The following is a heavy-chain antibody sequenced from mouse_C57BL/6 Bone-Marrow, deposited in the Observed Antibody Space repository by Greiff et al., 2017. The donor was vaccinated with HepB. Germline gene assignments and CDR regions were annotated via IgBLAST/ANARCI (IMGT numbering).Heavy chain of an antibody. V-gene: IGHV1-62-2*01. Sequence: VKLMESGAELVKPGASVKLSCKASGYTFTEYTIHWVKQRSGQGLEWIGWFYPGSGSIKYNEKFKDKATLTADKSSSTVYMELSRLTSEDSAVYFCARHEGNYYGSSYSAAWFAYWGQGTLVTVSA. CDR2: FYPGSGSI. CDR3: ARHEGNYYGSSYSAAWFAY. D-gene: IGHD1-1*01. J-gene: IGHJ3*01. CDR1: GYTFTEYT.